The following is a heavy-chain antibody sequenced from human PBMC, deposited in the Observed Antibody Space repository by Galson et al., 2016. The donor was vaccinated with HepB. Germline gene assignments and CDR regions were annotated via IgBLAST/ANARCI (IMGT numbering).Heavy chain of an antibody. CDR1: GGPVSSSSDY. D-gene: IGHD3-3*01. J-gene: IGHJ4*02. CDR2: IYYSGST. V-gene: IGHV4-39*01. CDR3: ARLDFDFWSGYRDF. Sequence: SETLSLTCTVSGGPVSSSSDYWGWVRQPPGKGLEWIGSIYYSGSTYYTPSLKSRVTISVDTSTNQFSLKLSSVTAVDTAVYYCARLDFDFWSGYRDFWGQGTLVTVSS.